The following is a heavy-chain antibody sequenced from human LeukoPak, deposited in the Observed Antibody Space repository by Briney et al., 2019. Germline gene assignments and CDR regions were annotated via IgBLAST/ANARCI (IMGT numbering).Heavy chain of an antibody. CDR1: GFTFSSYW. V-gene: IGHV3-74*01. D-gene: IGHD1-26*01. CDR2: INSDGRST. CDR3: ARAQVGYNWFDP. J-gene: IGHJ5*01. Sequence: GGSLRLSCAASGFTFSSYWMHWVRQAPGKGLVWVSRINSDGRSTNYADSVKGRFSISRDNAENTLYLQMNSLRAEDTAVYYCARAQVGYNWFDPWGQGTLVTVSS.